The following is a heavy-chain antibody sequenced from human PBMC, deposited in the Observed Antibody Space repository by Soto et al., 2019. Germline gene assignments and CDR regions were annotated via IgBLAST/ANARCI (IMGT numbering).Heavy chain of an antibody. CDR2: IYHSGST. Sequence: SQTICVTCGVSSGSIVNSDGCSWVRQPPGKGLEWIGEIYHSGSTNYNPSLKSRVTISVDKSKNQFSLKLSSVTAADTAVYYCARTSPSGYMDVWGKGTTVTVSS. CDR1: SGSIVNSDG. V-gene: IGHV4-4*02. J-gene: IGHJ6*03. CDR3: ARTSPSGYMDV.